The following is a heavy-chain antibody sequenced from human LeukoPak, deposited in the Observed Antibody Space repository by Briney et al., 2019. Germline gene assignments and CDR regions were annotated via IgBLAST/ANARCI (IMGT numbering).Heavy chain of an antibody. Sequence: GGSLRLSCAASGFTFSSYSMNWVRQAPGKGLEWVSSISSSSSYIYYADSVKGRFTTSRDNAKNSLYLQMNSLRAEDTAVYYCARAGSRSRNNWSDPWGQGTLVTVSS. J-gene: IGHJ5*02. CDR2: ISSSSSYI. CDR1: GFTFSSYS. V-gene: IGHV3-21*01. CDR3: ARAGSRSRNNWSDP. D-gene: IGHD3-10*01.